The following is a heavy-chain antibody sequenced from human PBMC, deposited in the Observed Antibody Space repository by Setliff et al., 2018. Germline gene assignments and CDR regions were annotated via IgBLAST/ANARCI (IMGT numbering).Heavy chain of an antibody. J-gene: IGHJ4*02. Sequence: PSETLSLTCAVYGGSFSGYYWSWIRQPPGKGPEWIGEIXQSGITNYNPSXXSRVTISIDTSKNQFSLRLSSVTATDTAVYYCARGRSNFWGYYFDYWGQGTLVTVSS. CDR1: GGSFSGYY. CDR2: IXQSGIT. CDR3: ARGRSNFWGYYFDY. V-gene: IGHV4-34*01. D-gene: IGHD3-3*01.